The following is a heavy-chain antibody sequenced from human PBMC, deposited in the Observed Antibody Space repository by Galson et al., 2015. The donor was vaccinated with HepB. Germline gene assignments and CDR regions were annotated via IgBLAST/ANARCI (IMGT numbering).Heavy chain of an antibody. V-gene: IGHV3-21*01. J-gene: IGHJ4*02. CDR3: AREVLISLRGYSGYDSLPSFDY. D-gene: IGHD5-12*01. CDR1: GFTFSSYS. Sequence: SLRLSCAASGFTFSSYSMNWVRQAPGKGLEWVSSISSSSSYIYYADSVKGRFTISRDNAKNSLYLQMNSLRAEDTAVYYCAREVLISLRGYSGYDSLPSFDYWGQGTLVTVSS. CDR2: ISSSSSYI.